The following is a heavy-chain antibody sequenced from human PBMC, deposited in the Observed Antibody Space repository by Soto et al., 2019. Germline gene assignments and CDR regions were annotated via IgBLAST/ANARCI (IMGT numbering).Heavy chain of an antibody. CDR3: AREGALKPFSS. CDR1: GFTFSNYN. V-gene: IGHV3-21*01. CDR2: ISGTGVYI. J-gene: IGHJ5*02. Sequence: GSLRLSCVASGFTFSNYNMNWVRQAPGKGLEWVSHISGTGVYIHYADAVKGRFTISRDNAKSSVYLQMNSLRAEDTAVYYCAREGALKPFSSWGQGALVTVSS.